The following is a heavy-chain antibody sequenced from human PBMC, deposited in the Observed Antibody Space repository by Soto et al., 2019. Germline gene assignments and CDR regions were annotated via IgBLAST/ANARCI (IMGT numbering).Heavy chain of an antibody. V-gene: IGHV2-5*02. J-gene: IGHJ5*02. CDR1: GFSLTTTALG. D-gene: IGHD3-10*01. CDR3: AQRLRDYGLGRERANYFDP. CDR2: IYWDDDK. Sequence: QITLKESGPTLVRPTQTLTLTCTVSGFSLTTTALGVGWIRQPPGKALEWLALIYWDDDKRYSPSLKSRPTQTKDTSTNEVMLTMTNMDPLDTATNICAQRLRDYGLGRERANYFDPWGHGTLVTVSS.